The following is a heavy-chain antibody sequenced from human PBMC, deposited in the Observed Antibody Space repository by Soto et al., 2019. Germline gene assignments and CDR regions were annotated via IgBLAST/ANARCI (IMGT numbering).Heavy chain of an antibody. D-gene: IGHD3-22*01. Sequence: QVQLVQSGAEVKKPGSSVKVSCKASGDTFSSYAINWVRQAPGQGLEWMGGIIPMFGTAKDAQKCKGRVTLPAGESTRPVDMEVSGLRSEDTAVYYGARVGPAHYYDGRGYYAPLDYWGQGSLVTVS. CDR2: IIPMFGTA. J-gene: IGHJ4*02. V-gene: IGHV1-69*01. CDR1: GDTFSSYA. CDR3: ARVGPAHYYDGRGYYAPLDY.